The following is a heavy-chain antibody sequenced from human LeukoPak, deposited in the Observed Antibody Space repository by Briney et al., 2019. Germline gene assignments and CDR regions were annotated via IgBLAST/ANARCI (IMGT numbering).Heavy chain of an antibody. CDR1: GGSFSGYY. V-gene: IGHV4-34*01. CDR2: INPSGST. D-gene: IGHD2-21*02. J-gene: IGHJ4*02. CDR3: VRGSRVYCGGDCYYY. Sequence: SETLSLTCTVFGGSFSGYYWSWIRQPPDKGLEWIGEINPSGSTNYNPSLKTRVTISTDTSKNHFSLNLNPVTAADTGVYYCVRGSRVYCGGDCYYYWGQGTLVTVSS.